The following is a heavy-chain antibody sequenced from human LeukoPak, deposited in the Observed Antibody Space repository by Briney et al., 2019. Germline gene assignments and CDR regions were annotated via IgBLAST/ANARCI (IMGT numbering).Heavy chain of an antibody. CDR3: ARDKYFYDSRGYLYY. Sequence: SETLSLTCTVSGVSISSYYWSWIRQPAGKGLEWIGRIHTSGSTNYNPSLKSRVTMSVDTPKNQFSLKLSSVTAADTALYYCARDKYFYDSRGYLYYWGQGTLVTVSS. J-gene: IGHJ4*02. CDR2: IHTSGST. D-gene: IGHD3-22*01. V-gene: IGHV4-4*07. CDR1: GVSISSYY.